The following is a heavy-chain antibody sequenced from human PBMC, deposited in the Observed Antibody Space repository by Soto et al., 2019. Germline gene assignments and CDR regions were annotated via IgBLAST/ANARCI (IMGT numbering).Heavy chain of an antibody. CDR2: ISSSSSTI. CDR3: ASIYYGSGTPLGY. J-gene: IGHJ4*02. CDR1: GFTFSSYS. Sequence: GGSLRLSCAASGFTFSSYSMNWVRQAPGKGLEWVSYISSSSSTIYYADSVKGRFTISRDNAKNSLYLQMNSLRAEDTAVYYCASIYYGSGTPLGYWGQGTLVTVSS. V-gene: IGHV3-48*01. D-gene: IGHD3-10*01.